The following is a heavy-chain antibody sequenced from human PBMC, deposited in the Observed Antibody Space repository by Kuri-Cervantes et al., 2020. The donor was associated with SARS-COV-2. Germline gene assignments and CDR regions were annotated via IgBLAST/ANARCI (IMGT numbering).Heavy chain of an antibody. CDR1: GFTFSSYA. Sequence: GESLKISCVASGFTFSSYAIHCVRQAPGKGLEWVAVISDDGKKKYYADSVKGRFTISRDNSKNTLYLQMNSLRAEDTAVYYCAREALGWELLVSAFDIWGQGTMVTVSS. J-gene: IGHJ3*02. CDR3: AREALGWELLVSAFDI. CDR2: ISDDGKKK. V-gene: IGHV3-30*04. D-gene: IGHD1-26*01.